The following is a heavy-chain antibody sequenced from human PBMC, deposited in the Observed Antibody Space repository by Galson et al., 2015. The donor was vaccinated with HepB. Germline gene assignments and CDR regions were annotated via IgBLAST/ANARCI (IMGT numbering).Heavy chain of an antibody. CDR2: IKNKTDGGIT. J-gene: IGHJ4*02. V-gene: IGHV3-15*01. Sequence: SLRLSCAASGFTFSNAWMSWVRQAPGKGLEWVGRIKNKTDGGITDYAAPVKGRFTISRDDSKNTLYLQMNSLKTEDTAVYYCTTGPFFWSGYARWGQGTLVTVSS. CDR3: TTGPFFWSGYAR. CDR1: GFTFSNAW. D-gene: IGHD3-3*01.